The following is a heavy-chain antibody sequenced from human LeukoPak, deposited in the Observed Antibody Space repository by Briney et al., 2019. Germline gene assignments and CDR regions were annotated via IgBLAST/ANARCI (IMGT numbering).Heavy chain of an antibody. Sequence: GRSLRLSCVASGSTFRYSVMHWVRQAPGKGLEWVAFISRDGSNEDYADSVKGRFTISRDNSEATLYLQVSSLTPEATAVYYCARERTAVYPSAMDVWGQGTTVTVSS. D-gene: IGHD6-13*01. CDR3: ARERTAVYPSAMDV. V-gene: IGHV3-30*04. CDR2: ISRDGSNE. CDR1: GSTFRYSV. J-gene: IGHJ6*02.